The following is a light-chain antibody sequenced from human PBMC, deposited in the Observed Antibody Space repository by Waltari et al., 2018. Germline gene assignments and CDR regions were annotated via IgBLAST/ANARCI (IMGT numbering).Light chain of an antibody. Sequence: DIVLTQSPDSLAVSLGERATINCKSSQKVFYNSNDKNYLVWYQQKSGQPPKLLIYWACTRESGVPDRFSGSGSGTEFTLTISNLQAEDVAVYYCQQSFTTPPTFGQGTKLEIK. J-gene: IGKJ2*01. CDR1: QKVFYNSNDKNY. CDR2: WAC. V-gene: IGKV4-1*01. CDR3: QQSFTTPPT.